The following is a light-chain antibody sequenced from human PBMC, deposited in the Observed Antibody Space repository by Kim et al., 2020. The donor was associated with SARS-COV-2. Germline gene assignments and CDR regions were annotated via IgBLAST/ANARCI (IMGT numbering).Light chain of an antibody. CDR1: KLGDQY. J-gene: IGLJ2*01. Sequence: SYELTQPPSVSVSPGQTASITCSGDKLGDQYAWWYQQKPGQSPVLVIYQDTKRPSGIPERFSGSNSGNTATLTISGTQAMDEADYYCQAWDSSTAEFGGGTQLTVL. CDR3: QAWDSSTAE. CDR2: QDT. V-gene: IGLV3-1*01.